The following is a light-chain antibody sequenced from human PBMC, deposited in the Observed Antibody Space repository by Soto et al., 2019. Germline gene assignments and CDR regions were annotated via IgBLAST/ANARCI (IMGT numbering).Light chain of an antibody. CDR3: SSYSGSDNFVV. Sequence: QSALTQPPSASGSPGQSVTISCAGTSSDVGGYNFVSWYQQHPGKAPKLMIYEVIKRPSGVPDRFSGSKSGNTASLTVSGLHAEDEADYYCSSYSGSDNFVVFGGGTKLTVL. CDR1: SSDVGGYNF. CDR2: EVI. V-gene: IGLV2-8*01. J-gene: IGLJ2*01.